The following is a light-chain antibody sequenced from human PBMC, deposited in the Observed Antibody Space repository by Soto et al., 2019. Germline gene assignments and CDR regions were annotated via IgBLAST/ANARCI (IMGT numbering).Light chain of an antibody. CDR1: QCISSY. J-gene: IGKJ5*01. CDR3: QQYKSSRIT. Sequence: DIKLIQSPSSLSASVGDRVTITCRASQCISSYLNWYQQKPGKAPKLLIFAASSLQSGVPSRFSGSGSATEFTLTISSLQPDDFATYYCQQYKSSRITFGQCTRLEI. V-gene: IGKV1-39*01. CDR2: AAS.